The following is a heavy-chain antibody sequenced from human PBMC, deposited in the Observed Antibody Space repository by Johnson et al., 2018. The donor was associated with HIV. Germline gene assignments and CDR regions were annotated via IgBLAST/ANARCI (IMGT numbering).Heavy chain of an antibody. D-gene: IGHD6-19*01. CDR3: ARDHGWSRGWLFDAFDI. J-gene: IGHJ3*02. CDR1: GFTFSDYY. V-gene: IGHV3-11*04. CDR2: ISSSGSTI. Sequence: QVQLVESGGGLVKPGGSLRLSCAASGFTFSDYYMSWIRQTPGKGLEWVSYISSSGSTIYYADSVEGRFTISRDNAKNSLYLQMNSLRPEDTAVYYCARDHGWSRGWLFDAFDIWGQGTVVTVSS.